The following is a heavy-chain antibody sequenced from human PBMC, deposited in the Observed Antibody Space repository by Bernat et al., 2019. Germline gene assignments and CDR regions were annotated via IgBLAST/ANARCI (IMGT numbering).Heavy chain of an antibody. CDR2: INHSGST. CDR1: GGSFSGYY. Sequence: QVQLQQWGAGLLKPSETLSLTCAVYGGSFSGYYWSWIRQPPGKGLEWIGEINHSGSTNYNPSLQSRVTISVDTSKNQCSLKLSSVTAADTAVYYCARLSGSDPHAVDYWGQGTLVTVSS. J-gene: IGHJ4*02. D-gene: IGHD1-26*01. CDR3: ARLSGSDPHAVDY. V-gene: IGHV4-34*01.